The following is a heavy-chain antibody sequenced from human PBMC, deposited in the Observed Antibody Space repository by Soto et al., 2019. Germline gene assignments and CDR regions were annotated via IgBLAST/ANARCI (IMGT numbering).Heavy chain of an antibody. CDR2: IQPSSGRA. CDR3: ARGVTAGVDY. CDR1: GYSFTGLD. J-gene: IGHJ4*02. Sequence: ASVKVSCKASGYSFTGLDINWVRQTTGQGLEWMGWIQPSSGRAGYAQKFQGRVTMTRDTSINTAYMELSSLTSDDTAFYYCARGVTAGVDYWGQGTLVTVSS. V-gene: IGHV1-8*01. D-gene: IGHD1-26*01.